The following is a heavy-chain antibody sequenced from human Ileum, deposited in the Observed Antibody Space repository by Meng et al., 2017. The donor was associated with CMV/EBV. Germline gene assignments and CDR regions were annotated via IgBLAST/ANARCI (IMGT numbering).Heavy chain of an antibody. CDR1: SVSSGTYY. Sequence: SVSSGTYYWSWIRQSPGKGLEWIGYIYHSGSPTYNPSLKSRVTMSVDTSRNQFSLDLTSVTAADTAVYHCTREDCSGGSCYAQMDVWGQGTTVTVSS. CDR3: TREDCSGGSCYAQMDV. J-gene: IGHJ6*02. CDR2: IYHSGSP. D-gene: IGHD2-15*01. V-gene: IGHV4-61*01.